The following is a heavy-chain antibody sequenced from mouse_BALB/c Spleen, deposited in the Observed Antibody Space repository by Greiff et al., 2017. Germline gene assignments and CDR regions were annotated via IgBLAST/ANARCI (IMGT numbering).Heavy chain of an antibody. V-gene: IGHV7-3*02. CDR3: ARDIDYYGYWYFDV. Sequence: VQLLESGGGLVQPGGSLRLSCATSGFTFTDYYMSWVRQPPGKALEWLGFIRNKANGYTTEYSASVKGRVTISRDNSQSILYLQMNTLRAEDSATDYCARDIDYYGYWYFDVWGAGTTVTVSS. J-gene: IGHJ1*01. CDR1: GFTFTDYY. CDR2: IRNKANGYTT. D-gene: IGHD1-1*01.